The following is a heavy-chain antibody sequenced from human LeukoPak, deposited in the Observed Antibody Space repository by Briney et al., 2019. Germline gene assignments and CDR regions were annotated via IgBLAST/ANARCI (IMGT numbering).Heavy chain of an antibody. CDR3: ARDRVPYGSGGYNWFDP. V-gene: IGHV1-18*01. CDR2: ISVYNGNT. D-gene: IGHD3-10*01. J-gene: IGHJ5*02. CDR1: GYTFTSYG. Sequence: ASVKVTCKASGYTFTSYGISWVRQAPGQGVEWMGWISVYNGNTNSAQNLQDRVTMTTDTSTNTAYMELRSLRSDDTAVYYCARDRVPYGSGGYNWFDPWGQGTLVTVSS.